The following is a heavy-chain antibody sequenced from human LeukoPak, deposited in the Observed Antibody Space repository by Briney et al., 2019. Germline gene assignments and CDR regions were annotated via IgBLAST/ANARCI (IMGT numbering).Heavy chain of an antibody. V-gene: IGHV3-11*04. J-gene: IGHJ6*02. D-gene: IGHD6-19*01. CDR3: ARDPPRIAVAGTPRRYYYYGMDV. CDR2: ISNSGSTI. CDR1: GFTFSDFY. Sequence: PGGSLRLSCAASGFTFSDFYMTWIRQAPGKGLEWLSHISNSGSTIHYADSLKGRFTISRDNAKNSLYLQMNSLRAEDTAVYYCARDPPRIAVAGTPRRYYYYGMDVWGQGTTVTVSS.